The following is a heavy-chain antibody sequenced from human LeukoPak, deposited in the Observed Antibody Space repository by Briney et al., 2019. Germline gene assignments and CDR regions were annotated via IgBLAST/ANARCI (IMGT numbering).Heavy chain of an antibody. CDR2: IGGSGDNT. J-gene: IGHJ4*02. CDR3: AKVGTTSGWYGAFDY. Sequence: GGSLRLSCAASGFTFSTYAMSWVRQALGKGLEWVSTIGGSGDNTYYADSVEGRFTISRDNSRNTLYLQMNSLRAEDTAVYYCAKVGTTSGWYGAFDYWGQGTLVTVSS. D-gene: IGHD6-19*01. V-gene: IGHV3-23*01. CDR1: GFTFSTYA.